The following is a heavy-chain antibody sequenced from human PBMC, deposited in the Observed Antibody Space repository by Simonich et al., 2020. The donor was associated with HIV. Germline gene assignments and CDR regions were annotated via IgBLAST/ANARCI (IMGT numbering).Heavy chain of an antibody. D-gene: IGHD3-10*01. CDR3: AKDKGAYYGSGSPVY. J-gene: IGHJ4*02. V-gene: IGHV3-9*01. CDR1: GFTFDDYA. CDR2: IVWKSGSI. Sequence: EVQLVESGGGLVQPGRSLRLSCAASGFTFDDYAMHWVRQAPGRGLGWGSGIVWKSGSIGYADSVKGRFTISRDNAKNSLYLQMNSLRAEDTALYYCAKDKGAYYGSGSPVYWGQGTLVTVSS.